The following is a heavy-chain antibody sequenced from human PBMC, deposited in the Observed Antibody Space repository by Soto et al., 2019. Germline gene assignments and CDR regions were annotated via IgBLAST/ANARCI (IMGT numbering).Heavy chain of an antibody. D-gene: IGHD2-15*01. CDR1: GFTFSSYG. CDR2: ISYDGSNK. J-gene: IGHJ6*02. Sequence: QVQLVESGGGVVQPGRSLRLSCAASGFTFSSYGMHWVRQAPGKGLEWVAVISYDGSNKYYADSVKGRFTISRDNSKNKLYLQMNSLRAEDTAVYYCAKEACSGGSCYAYYYYGMDVWGQGTTVTISS. CDR3: AKEACSGGSCYAYYYYGMDV. V-gene: IGHV3-30*18.